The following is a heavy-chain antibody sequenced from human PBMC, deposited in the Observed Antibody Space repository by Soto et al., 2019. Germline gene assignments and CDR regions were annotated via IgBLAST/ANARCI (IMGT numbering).Heavy chain of an antibody. V-gene: IGHV3-11*01. J-gene: IGHJ1*01. CDR3: ARGVATIAPEYFQH. CDR2: ISSSGSTI. D-gene: IGHD5-12*01. Sequence: KLGGPFRLSCAASGFTFSDYYMSWIRQAPGKGLEWVSYISSSGSTIYYADSVKGRFTISRDNAKNSLYLQMNSLRAEDTAVYYCARGVATIAPEYFQHWGQGTLVTVSS. CDR1: GFTFSDYY.